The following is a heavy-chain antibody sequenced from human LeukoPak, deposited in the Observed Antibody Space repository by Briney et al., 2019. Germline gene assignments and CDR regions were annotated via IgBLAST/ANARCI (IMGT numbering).Heavy chain of an antibody. CDR3: ARGRSVATTLRGFDY. J-gene: IGHJ4*02. D-gene: IGHD5-12*01. CDR1: GGSFSGYY. V-gene: IGHV4-34*01. CDR2: INHSGST. Sequence: SETLSLTCAVYGGSFSGYYWSWIRQPPGKGLEWIGEINHSGSTNYNPSLKSRVTISVDTPKNQFSLKLSSVTAADTAVYYCARGRSVATTLRGFDYWGQGTLVTVSS.